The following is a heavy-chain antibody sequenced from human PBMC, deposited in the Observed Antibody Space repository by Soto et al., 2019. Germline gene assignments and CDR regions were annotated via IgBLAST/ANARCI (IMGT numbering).Heavy chain of an antibody. CDR1: GGSLSGYY. CDR3: ARCGGPRWFGERLGWFDP. V-gene: IGHV4-34*01. D-gene: IGHD3-10*01. CDR2: INHSGST. Sequence: PSETLSLTCAVYGGSLSGYYWSWLRQPPGKGLEWIGEINHSGSTNYNPSLKSRVTISVDTSNNQFSLKLSSVTAADTAVYYCARCGGPRWFGERLGWFDPWGQGTLVTVSS. J-gene: IGHJ5*02.